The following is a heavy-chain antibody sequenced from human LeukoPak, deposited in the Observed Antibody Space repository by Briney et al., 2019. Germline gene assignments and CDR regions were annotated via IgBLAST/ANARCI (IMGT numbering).Heavy chain of an antibody. D-gene: IGHD6-13*01. CDR3: ARDQEGGEPSSWSQVH. CDR2: IIPIFGTA. Sequence: GASVKVSCKASGGTFSSYAISWVRQAPGQGLEWMEGIIPIFGTANYAQKFQGRVTITADESTSTAYMELSSLRSEDTAVYYCARDQEGGEPSSWSQVHWGQGTLVTVSS. J-gene: IGHJ4*02. V-gene: IGHV1-69*13. CDR1: GGTFSSYA.